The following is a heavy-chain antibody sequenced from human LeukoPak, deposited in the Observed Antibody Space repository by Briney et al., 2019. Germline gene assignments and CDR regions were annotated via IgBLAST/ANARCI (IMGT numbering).Heavy chain of an antibody. CDR2: INPNSGGT. CDR3: VYSSGWYY. Sequence: ASVKVSCKTSGYTFTTFFIHWVRQAPGQGLEWMGRINPNSGGTNYAQKFQGRVTMTRDTSISTTYMELSRLRSDDTAVYYCVYSSGWYYWGQGTLVTVSS. V-gene: IGHV1-2*06. D-gene: IGHD6-19*01. CDR1: GYTFTTFF. J-gene: IGHJ4*02.